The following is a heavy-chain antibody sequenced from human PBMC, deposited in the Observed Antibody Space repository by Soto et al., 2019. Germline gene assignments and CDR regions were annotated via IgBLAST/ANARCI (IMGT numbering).Heavy chain of an antibody. V-gene: IGHV7-4-1*01. CDR1: GYNFNSHS. CDR2: INPNTGNP. J-gene: IGHJ4*02. D-gene: IGHD1-26*01. CDR3: ARDRASGSFDY. Sequence: QVQLVQSGSESMKPGASVKVSCKGSGYNFNSHSINWLRQAPGQGLEWMGWINPNTGNPTYEQGFTGRFVFSVDTSVSTVYLQICRLKDDDSPVYSCARDRASGSFDYWGQGTLVTASS.